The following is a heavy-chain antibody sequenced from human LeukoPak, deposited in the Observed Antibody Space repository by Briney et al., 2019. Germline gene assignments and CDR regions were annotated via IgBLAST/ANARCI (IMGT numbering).Heavy chain of an antibody. V-gene: IGHV3-20*04. CDR1: GFTFNDYG. CDR3: ARDKHYYDSSNYG. D-gene: IGHD3-22*01. Sequence: PGGSLRLSCAASGFTFNDYGMSWVRQGPGKGLEWVSGINWNGGTTGYADSVRGRFTISRDNAKNSLYLQMNSPRAEDTALYYCARDKHYYDSSNYGWGQGTLVTVSS. CDR2: INWNGGTT. J-gene: IGHJ4*02.